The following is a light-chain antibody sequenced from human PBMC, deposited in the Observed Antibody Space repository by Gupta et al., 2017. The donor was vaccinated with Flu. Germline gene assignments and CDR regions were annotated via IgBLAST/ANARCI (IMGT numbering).Light chain of an antibody. Sequence: ERATLSCRASQSVSSNLAWYQQKPGQAPRLLIYDASTRATGIPARFSGSGSGTEFTLAISSLQSEDFAVYYCQQYHNWPPITFGQGTRLEIK. V-gene: IGKV3-15*01. CDR2: DAS. CDR3: QQYHNWPPIT. CDR1: QSVSSN. J-gene: IGKJ5*01.